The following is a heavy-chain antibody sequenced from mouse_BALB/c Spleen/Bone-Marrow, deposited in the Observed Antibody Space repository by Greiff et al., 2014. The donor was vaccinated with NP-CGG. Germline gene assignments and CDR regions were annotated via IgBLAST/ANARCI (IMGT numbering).Heavy chain of an antibody. V-gene: IGHV5-2*01. Sequence: EVNVVESGGGLVQPGESLKLSCESDEYEFPSHDMSWVRKTPEKRLELVAAINSDGGSTYYPDTMERRFIISRDNTKKTLYLQMSSLRSEDTALYYCARHRYDYDGAMDYWGQGTSVTVSS. D-gene: IGHD2-4*01. J-gene: IGHJ4*01. CDR3: ARHRYDYDGAMDY. CDR2: INSDGGST. CDR1: EYEFPSHD.